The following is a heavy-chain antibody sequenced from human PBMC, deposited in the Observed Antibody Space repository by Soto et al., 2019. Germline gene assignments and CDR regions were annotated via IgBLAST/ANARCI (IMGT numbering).Heavy chain of an antibody. CDR1: GFTFSSYG. V-gene: IGHV3-30*18. J-gene: IGHJ6*02. CDR2: ISYDGSNK. D-gene: IGHD3-22*01. Sequence: QVQLVESGGGVVQPGRSLRLSCAASGFTFSSYGMHWVRQAPGKGLEWVAVISYDGSNKYYADSVKGRFTISRDKSKNTLYLQMNSLKADDTAEYYCAKDRVTYYYDSSGYYYYYGMDVWGQGTTVTVSS. CDR3: AKDRVTYYYDSSGYYYYYGMDV.